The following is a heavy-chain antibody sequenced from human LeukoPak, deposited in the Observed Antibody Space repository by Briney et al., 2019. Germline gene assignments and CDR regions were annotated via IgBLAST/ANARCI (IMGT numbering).Heavy chain of an antibody. CDR3: ARVPRRDGYNEKYYFDY. CDR2: IRYDGSNK. CDR1: GFTFSSYG. Sequence: GGSLRLSCAASGFTFSSYGMHWVRQAPGKGLEWVAFIRYDGSNKYYADSVKGRFTISRDNAKNSLYLQMNSLRAEDTAVYYCARVPRRDGYNEKYYFDYWGQGTLVTVSS. V-gene: IGHV3-30*02. J-gene: IGHJ4*02. D-gene: IGHD5-24*01.